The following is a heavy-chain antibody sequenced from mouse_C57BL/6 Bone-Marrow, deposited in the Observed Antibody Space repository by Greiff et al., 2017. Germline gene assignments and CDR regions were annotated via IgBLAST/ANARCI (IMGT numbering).Heavy chain of an antibody. CDR1: GFNIKDDY. CDR2: IDPENCDT. J-gene: IGHJ3*01. D-gene: IGHD2-3*01. CDR3: TRGYYEAY. Sequence: VQLQQSGAELVRPGASVKLSCTASGFNIKDDYMHWVKQRPEQGLEWIGWIDPENCDTEYASKFQGKATITADTSSNTAYLQLSSLTSEDTAVYYCTRGYYEAYWGQGTLVTVSA. V-gene: IGHV14-4*01.